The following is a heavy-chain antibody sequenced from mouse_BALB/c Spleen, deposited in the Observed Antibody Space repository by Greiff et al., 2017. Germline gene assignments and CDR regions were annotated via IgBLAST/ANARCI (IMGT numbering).Heavy chain of an antibody. CDR3: TRGENYYGSRPWFAY. CDR2: INPSNGGT. Sequence: VQLQQSGAELVKPGASVKLSCKASGYTFTSYYMYWVKQRPGQGLEWIGEINPSNGGTNFNEKFKSKATLTVDKSSSTAYMQLSSLTSEDSAVYYCTRGENYYGSRPWFAYWGQGTLVTVSA. V-gene: IGHV1S81*02. CDR1: GYTFTSYY. D-gene: IGHD1-1*01. J-gene: IGHJ3*01.